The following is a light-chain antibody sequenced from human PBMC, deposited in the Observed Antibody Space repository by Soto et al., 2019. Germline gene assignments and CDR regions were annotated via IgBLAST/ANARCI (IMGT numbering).Light chain of an antibody. V-gene: IGLV2-14*01. CDR1: STDVNGRNY. CDR3: CSYTSGTSV. CDR2: EVT. J-gene: IGLJ1*01. Sequence: QSVLTQPASVSGSPGQSITISGPGTSTDVNGRNYVSWYQQHPGKAPKVIIYEVTNRPSGISHRFSGSKSGNTASLTISGLQAEDEADYYCCSYTSGTSVFGTGTKLTVL.